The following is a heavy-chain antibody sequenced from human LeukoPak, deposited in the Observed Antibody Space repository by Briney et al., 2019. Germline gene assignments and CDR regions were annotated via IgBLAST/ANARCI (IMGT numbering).Heavy chain of an antibody. D-gene: IGHD4-11*01. CDR2: INPNSGGT. V-gene: IGHV1-2*06. J-gene: IGHJ4*02. CDR1: GYTFTGYY. Sequence: ASVKVSCKASGYTFTGYYMHWVRQAPGQGLEWMGRINPNSGGTNYAQKFQGRVTMTRDTSISTAYTELSRLRSDDTAVYYCARDMGFLRSNSEFDYWGQGTLVTVSS. CDR3: ARDMGFLRSNSEFDY.